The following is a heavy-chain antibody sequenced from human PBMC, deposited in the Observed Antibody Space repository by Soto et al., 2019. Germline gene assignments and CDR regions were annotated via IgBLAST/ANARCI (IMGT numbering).Heavy chain of an antibody. D-gene: IGHD6-13*01. CDR1: GGSISSGSYY. CDR2: IYHGGTT. V-gene: IGHV4-39*01. Sequence: SETLSITCSVSGGSISSGSYYWGWIRQTPGRGLEWIASIYHGGTTYSNPSLKSRVTISVDTSKNQFSLRLTSVTAADAAVYYCARRGVRAAATNRFDPWGQGTLVTVSS. J-gene: IGHJ5*02. CDR3: ARRGVRAAATNRFDP.